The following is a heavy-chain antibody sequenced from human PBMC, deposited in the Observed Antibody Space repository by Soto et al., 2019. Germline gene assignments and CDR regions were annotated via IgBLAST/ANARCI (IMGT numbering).Heavy chain of an antibody. CDR1: GGSISSSEYY. CDR3: ARNVVDITHFDY. Sequence: PPETRSLTCTVSGGSISSSEYYWAWIRQPPGKGLGWIGSIYYSGSTYYTPSLKGRVTISVDTSKNQFSLKLSSVTAADTAVYYCARNVVDITHFDYWGQGTLVTVSS. CDR2: IYYSGST. J-gene: IGHJ4*02. V-gene: IGHV4-39*01. D-gene: IGHD3-22*01.